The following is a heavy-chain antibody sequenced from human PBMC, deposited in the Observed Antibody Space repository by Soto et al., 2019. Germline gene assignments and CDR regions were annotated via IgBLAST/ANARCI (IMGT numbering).Heavy chain of an antibody. V-gene: IGHV4-39*01. CDR1: CGSISSSSYH. D-gene: IGHD2-15*01. CDR3: GRQGYCSGGSCYAAVVDY. J-gene: IGHJ4*02. Sequence: SETLSLTCSVSCGSISSSSYHWGWIRQPPGKGLEWIGSIYHSGSTYYNPSLKSRVTISVDTSKNQFSLKLSSVTAADTAVYYCGRQGYCSGGSCYAAVVDYWGQGTLVTVSS. CDR2: IYHSGST.